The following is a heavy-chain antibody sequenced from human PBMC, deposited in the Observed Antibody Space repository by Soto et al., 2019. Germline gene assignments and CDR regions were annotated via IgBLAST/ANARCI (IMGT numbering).Heavy chain of an antibody. D-gene: IGHD3-3*01. Sequence: GGSMRLSCAASGFTFSSYWMSWVRQAPGKGLEWVANIKEDGSDMYYVDSVKGRFTISRDNAKNSLYLQMNSLRAEDTAVYYCATEVWVYYDFWSGYSDYWGQGTLVTVSS. CDR1: GFTFSSYW. CDR2: IKEDGSDM. J-gene: IGHJ4*02. CDR3: ATEVWVYYDFWSGYSDY. V-gene: IGHV3-7*01.